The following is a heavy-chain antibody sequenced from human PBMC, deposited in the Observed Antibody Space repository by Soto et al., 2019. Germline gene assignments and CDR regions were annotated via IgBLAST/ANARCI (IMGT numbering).Heavy chain of an antibody. CDR2: IIPIFGTA. CDR3: ARVQYYYYGMDV. J-gene: IGHJ6*04. V-gene: IGHV1-69*13. Sequence: SVKVSCKASGGTFSSYAISWVRQAPGQGLEWMGGIIPIFGTANYAQKFQGRVTITADESTSTAYMELSSLRSEDTAVYYCARVQYYYYGMDVWGEGTTVTVSS. CDR1: GGTFSSYA.